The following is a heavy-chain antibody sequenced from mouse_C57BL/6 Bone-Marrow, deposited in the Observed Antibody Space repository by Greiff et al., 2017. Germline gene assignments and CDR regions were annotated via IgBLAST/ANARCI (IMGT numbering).Heavy chain of an antibody. CDR1: GYAFSSYW. J-gene: IGHJ4*01. D-gene: IGHD1-1*01. CDR2: LYPGDGAT. Sequence: QVQLQQSGAELVKPGASVKISCKASGYAFSSYWMNWVKPRPGKGLEWIGQLYPGDGATNYNGKFKGKATLTADQSSSTAYMQLSSLTSEDSAVYFCAAGSSPMDYWGQGTSVTVAS. V-gene: IGHV1-80*01. CDR3: AAGSSPMDY.